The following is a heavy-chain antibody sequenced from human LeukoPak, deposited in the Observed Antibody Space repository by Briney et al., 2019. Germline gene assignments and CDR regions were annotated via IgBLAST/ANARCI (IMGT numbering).Heavy chain of an antibody. CDR2: IIPIFGTA. J-gene: IGHJ5*02. CDR3: ARDFRYGSGSYYPNWFDP. D-gene: IGHD3-10*01. Sequence: GASVKVSCKASGGTFSSYAISWVRQAPGQGLEWMGGIIPIFGTANYAQKFQGRVTITTDESTSTAYIELSSLRSEDTAVYYCARDFRYGSGSYYPNWFDPWGQGTLVTVSS. V-gene: IGHV1-69*05. CDR1: GGTFSSYA.